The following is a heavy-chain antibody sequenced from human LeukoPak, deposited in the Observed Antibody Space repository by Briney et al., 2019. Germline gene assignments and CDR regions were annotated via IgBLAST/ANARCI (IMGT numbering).Heavy chain of an antibody. CDR3: ARDSVGYYDILTGYYYSSRFDY. Sequence: GASVKVSCKASGYTFTSYGISWVRQAPGQGLEWMGWISAYNGNTNYAQKLQGRVTMTTDTSTSTAYMELRSLRSDDTAVYYCARDSVGYYDILTGYYYSSRFDYWGQGTLVTVSS. V-gene: IGHV1-18*04. D-gene: IGHD3-9*01. CDR2: ISAYNGNT. CDR1: GYTFTSYG. J-gene: IGHJ4*02.